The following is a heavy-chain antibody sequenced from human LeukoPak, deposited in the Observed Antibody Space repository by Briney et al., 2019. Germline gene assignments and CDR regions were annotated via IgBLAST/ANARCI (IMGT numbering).Heavy chain of an antibody. CDR3: ARHYVFVLGGSSFDH. J-gene: IGHJ4*02. V-gene: IGHV4-59*08. CDR2: IHYNGGT. Sequence: SETLSLTCSVSGGSINGFYWSWIRQPPGKGLEWVGYIHYNGGTDYNPSLKSRVTISLATSKNQFSLQLSSLTAADTAVYYCARHYVFVLGGSSFDHWGQGTLVTVSS. CDR1: GGSINGFY. D-gene: IGHD3-16*01.